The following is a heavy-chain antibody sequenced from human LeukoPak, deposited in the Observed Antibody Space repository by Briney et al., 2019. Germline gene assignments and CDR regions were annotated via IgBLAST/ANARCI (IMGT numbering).Heavy chain of an antibody. Sequence: GGSLRLSCAASGFTFSSYWMHWVRQAPGKELEWVANIKQDGSEKYYVDSVKGRFTISRDNAKNSLYLQMNSLRAEDTAVYYCARLGGGHSSSWYDAFDIWGQGTMVTVSS. CDR1: GFTFSSYW. V-gene: IGHV3-7*01. CDR2: IKQDGSEK. J-gene: IGHJ3*02. CDR3: ARLGGGHSSSWYDAFDI. D-gene: IGHD6-13*01.